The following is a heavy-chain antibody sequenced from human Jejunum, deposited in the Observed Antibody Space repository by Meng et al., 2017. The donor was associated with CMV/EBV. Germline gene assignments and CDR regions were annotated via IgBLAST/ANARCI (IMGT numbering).Heavy chain of an antibody. CDR3: SSALGDY. Sequence: VKVSCKASGYSFIDCYVRWVRLAPGRGLEWMGWNNPKTGATTCAQRFQGRVTMTRDTSINTVYMEVTGLKANNTAMYFCSSALGDYWGQGALVTVSS. CDR1: GYSFIDCY. D-gene: IGHD2-21*01. CDR2: NNPKTGAT. V-gene: IGHV1-2*02. J-gene: IGHJ4*02.